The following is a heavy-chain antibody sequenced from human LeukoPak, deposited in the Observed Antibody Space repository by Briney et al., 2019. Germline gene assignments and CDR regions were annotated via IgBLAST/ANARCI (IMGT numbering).Heavy chain of an antibody. J-gene: IGHJ4*02. CDR2: TYYRSKWYN. Sequence: SQTHPLTCAISGDSVSSNSDAWNWIRQSPSRGLEWLGRTYYRSKWYNDYAVSVKSRITINPDTSKNQFSLQQNSVTPEDTAVYYCARDTRYNWNDAFDYWGQGTLVTVSS. CDR3: ARDTRYNWNDAFDY. V-gene: IGHV6-1*01. D-gene: IGHD1-20*01. CDR1: GDSVSSNSDA.